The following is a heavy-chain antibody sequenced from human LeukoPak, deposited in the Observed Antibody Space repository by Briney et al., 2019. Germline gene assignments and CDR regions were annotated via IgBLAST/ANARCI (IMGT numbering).Heavy chain of an antibody. CDR3: AKERERWLQLQYFDY. J-gene: IGHJ4*02. D-gene: IGHD5-24*01. V-gene: IGHV3-33*06. CDR2: IWYDGSNK. Sequence: GGSLRLSCAASGFTFSSYGMHWVRQAPGKGLEWVAVIWYDGSNKYYADSVKGRFTISRDNSKNTLYLQMNSLRAEDTAVYYCAKERERWLQLQYFDYWGQGTLVTVSS. CDR1: GFTFSSYG.